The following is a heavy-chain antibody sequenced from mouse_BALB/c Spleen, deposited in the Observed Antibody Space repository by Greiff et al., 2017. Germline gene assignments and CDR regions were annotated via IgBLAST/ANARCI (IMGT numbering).Heavy chain of an antibody. CDR1: GFSFSSYT. CDR2: ISNGGGST. D-gene: IGHD2-4*01. Sequence: EVKLMESGGGLVQPGGSLKLSCAASGFSFSSYTMSWVRQTPEKRLEWVAYISNGGGSTYYPDTVKGRFTISRDNAKNTLYLQMSSLKSEDTAMYYCARHGYDYDRAWFAYWGQGTLVTVSA. CDR3: ARHGYDYDRAWFAY. J-gene: IGHJ3*01. V-gene: IGHV5-12-2*01.